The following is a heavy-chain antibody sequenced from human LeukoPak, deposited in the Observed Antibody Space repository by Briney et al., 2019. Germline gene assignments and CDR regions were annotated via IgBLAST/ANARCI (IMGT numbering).Heavy chain of an antibody. CDR1: GFTFSSYS. Sequence: PGGSLRLSCAASGFTFSSYSMNWVRQAPGKGLEWVSSISSSSSYIYYADSVKGRFTISRDNAKNSLYLQMNSLRAEDTAVYYCARDGVDYYYYMDVWGKGTTVTISS. D-gene: IGHD2-15*01. V-gene: IGHV3-21*01. CDR3: ARDGVDYYYYMDV. CDR2: ISSSSSYI. J-gene: IGHJ6*03.